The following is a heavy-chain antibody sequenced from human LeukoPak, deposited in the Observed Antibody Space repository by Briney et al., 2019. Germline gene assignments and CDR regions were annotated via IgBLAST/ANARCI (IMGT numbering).Heavy chain of an antibody. D-gene: IGHD6-6*01. CDR2: IDTDGSST. CDR3: ARVIAAPPFDY. CDR1: GFTFSSYW. Sequence: GGSLRLSCAASGFTFSSYWMHWVRQAPGKGLVWVSRIDTDGSSTSYADSVKGRFTISRDNAKNTLYLQMNSLRAEATAVYYCARVIAAPPFDYWGQGTLVTVSS. V-gene: IGHV3-74*01. J-gene: IGHJ4*02.